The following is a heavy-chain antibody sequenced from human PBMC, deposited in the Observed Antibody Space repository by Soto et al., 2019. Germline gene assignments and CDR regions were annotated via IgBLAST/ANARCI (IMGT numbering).Heavy chain of an antibody. V-gene: IGHV3-30*18. D-gene: IGHD3-3*01. J-gene: IGHJ4*02. CDR3: AKDYTIFGVVDYYFDY. CDR1: GFTFSSYA. CDR2: ISYDGSNK. Sequence: GGSLRLSCAASGFTFSSYAMSWVRQAPGKGLEWVAVISYDGSNKYYADSVKGRFTISRDNSKNTLYLQMNSLRAEDTAVYYCAKDYTIFGVVDYYFDYWGQGTLVTVSS.